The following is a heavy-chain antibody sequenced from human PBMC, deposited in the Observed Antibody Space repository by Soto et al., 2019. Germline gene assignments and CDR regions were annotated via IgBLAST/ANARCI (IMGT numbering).Heavy chain of an antibody. D-gene: IGHD2-15*01. CDR2: INHSGST. Sequence: SETLSLTCAVYGGSFSGYYWSWIRQPPGKGLEWIGEINHSGSTNYNPSLKSRVTISVDTSKNQFSLKLSSVTAADTAVYYCARRRVFRVVAATPYWFDHWGQGTLVTVSS. V-gene: IGHV4-34*01. J-gene: IGHJ5*02. CDR1: GGSFSGYY. CDR3: ARRRVFRVVAATPYWFDH.